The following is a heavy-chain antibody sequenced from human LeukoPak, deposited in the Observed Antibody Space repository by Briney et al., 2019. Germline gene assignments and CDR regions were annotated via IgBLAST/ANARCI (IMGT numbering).Heavy chain of an antibody. CDR3: AKAECSGGSCYSSPYY. D-gene: IGHD2-15*01. V-gene: IGHV3-23*01. CDR2: ISGSGGST. J-gene: IGHJ4*02. CDR1: GFTFSSYA. Sequence: PGGSLRLSCAASGFTFSSYAMSWVRQAPGKGLEWVSAISGSGGSTYYADSVKGRFTISRDNSKNTLYLQMNSLRAEDTAVYYCAKAECSGGSCYSSPYYWGQGTLVTLSS.